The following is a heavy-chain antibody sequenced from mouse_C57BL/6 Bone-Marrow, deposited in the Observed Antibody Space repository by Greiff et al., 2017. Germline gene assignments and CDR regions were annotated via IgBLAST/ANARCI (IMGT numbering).Heavy chain of an antibody. V-gene: IGHV5-6*01. CDR2: ISSGGSYT. J-gene: IGHJ4*01. CDR3: ARNYYAMDY. CDR1: GFTFSSYG. Sequence: EVKLMESGGDLVKPGGSLKLSCAASGFTFSSYGMSWVRQTPDKRLEWVATISSGGSYTYYPDSVKGRFTISRDHAKNTLYLQMSSLKSEDTAMYYCARNYYAMDYGGQETSVTVSA.